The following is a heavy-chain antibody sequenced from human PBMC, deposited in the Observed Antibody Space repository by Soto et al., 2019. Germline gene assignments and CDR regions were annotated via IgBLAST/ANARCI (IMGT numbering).Heavy chain of an antibody. D-gene: IGHD3-3*01. CDR1: GGSFSGYY. J-gene: IGHJ4*02. Sequence: PSETLSLTCAVYGGSFSGYYWSWIRQPPGKGLEWIGEINHSGSTNYNPSLKSRVTISVDTSKNQFSLKLSSVTAADTAVYYCARATYYDFWSGYRYFDYWGQGTLVTVSS. V-gene: IGHV4-34*01. CDR2: INHSGST. CDR3: ARATYYDFWSGYRYFDY.